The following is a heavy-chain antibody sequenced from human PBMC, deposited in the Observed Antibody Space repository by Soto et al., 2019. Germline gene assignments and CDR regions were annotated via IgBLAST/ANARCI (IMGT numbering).Heavy chain of an antibody. CDR2: IYSGGST. V-gene: IGHV3-66*01. Sequence: EVQLVESGGGLVQPGGSLRLSCAASRFTVSSNYMSWVRQAPGKGLEWVSVIYSGGSTYYADSVKGRFTISRDNSKNTLYLQMNSLRAEDTAVYYCARSITIFGVGLDYWGQGTLVTVSS. J-gene: IGHJ4*02. CDR1: RFTVSSNY. D-gene: IGHD3-3*01. CDR3: ARSITIFGVGLDY.